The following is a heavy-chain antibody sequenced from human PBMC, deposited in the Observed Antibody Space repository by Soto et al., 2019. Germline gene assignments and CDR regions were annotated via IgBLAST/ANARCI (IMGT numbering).Heavy chain of an antibody. Sequence: SETLSLTCAVSGYSISSTSGWGWIRQPPGKGLEWIGYIYYSGTTYYNPSLKSRVTMSVDTSKNQFSLKLTSVTAVDTAVYYCVRRELQGPIDYWGQGTLVTVSS. J-gene: IGHJ4*02. D-gene: IGHD1-26*01. CDR3: VRRELQGPIDY. CDR1: GYSISSTSG. V-gene: IGHV4-28*01. CDR2: IYYSGTT.